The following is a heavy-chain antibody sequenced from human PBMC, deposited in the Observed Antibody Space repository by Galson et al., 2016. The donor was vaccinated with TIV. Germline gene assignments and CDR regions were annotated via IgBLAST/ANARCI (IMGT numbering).Heavy chain of an antibody. D-gene: IGHD2-21*02. CDR1: GFTFSSYA. CDR2: INGGGDIT. V-gene: IGHV3-23*01. Sequence: SLRLSCAASGFTFSSYAVTWVRQAPGKGLEWVSSINGGGDITYYADSVKGRFTVSRDNSKNTLYLQMGSLRVEDTAVYFCAKDPFVVVTATLPPYFEYGGLGTLVTVSS. CDR3: AKDPFVVVTATLPPYFEY. J-gene: IGHJ4*02.